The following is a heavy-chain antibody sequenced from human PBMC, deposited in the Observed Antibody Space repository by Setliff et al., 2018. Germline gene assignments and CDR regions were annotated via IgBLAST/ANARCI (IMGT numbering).Heavy chain of an antibody. D-gene: IGHD6-6*01. CDR1: GFTFSSNN. CDR3: ARAPSSSSASWFDP. V-gene: IGHV3-21*01. CDR2: ISGSSSYI. Sequence: PGGSLRLSCAASGFTFSSNNMHWVRQAPGKGLEWVSCISGSSSYIYYADSVKGRFTISRDNAKNSLYLQMNSLRAEDTAMYYCARAPSSSSASWFDPWGQGTLVTVSS. J-gene: IGHJ5*02.